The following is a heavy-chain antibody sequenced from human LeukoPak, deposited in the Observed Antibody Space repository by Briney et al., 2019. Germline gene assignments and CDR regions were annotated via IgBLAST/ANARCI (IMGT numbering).Heavy chain of an antibody. J-gene: IGHJ4*02. CDR1: GFTVSNTW. CDR3: TRARWEYHFDY. V-gene: IGHV3-74*01. Sequence: GGSLRLSCAASGFTVSNTWMHWVRQAPGKGLVWVSRISADGNRMNSADPVKGRFTVSRDNAKNTLYLEMNSLRAEDTAVYYCTRARWEYHFDYWGQGVLVTVSS. CDR2: ISADGNRM. D-gene: IGHD1-26*01.